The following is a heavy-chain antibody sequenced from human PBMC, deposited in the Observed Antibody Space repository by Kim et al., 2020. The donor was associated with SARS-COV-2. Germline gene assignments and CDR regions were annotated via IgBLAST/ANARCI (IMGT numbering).Heavy chain of an antibody. CDR1: GYTLTELS. CDR2: FDPEDGET. CDR3: ATAPALVRDGWFDP. D-gene: IGHD6-6*01. J-gene: IGHJ5*02. Sequence: ASVKVSCKVSGYTLTELSMHWVRQAPGKGLEWMGGFDPEDGETIYAQKFQGRVTMTEDTSTDTAYMDLSSLGSEDTAVYYCATAPALVRDGWFDPWGQGPVVTVSS. V-gene: IGHV1-24*01.